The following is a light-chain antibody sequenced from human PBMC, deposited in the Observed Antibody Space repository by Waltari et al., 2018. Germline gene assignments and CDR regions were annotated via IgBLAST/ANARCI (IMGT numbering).Light chain of an antibody. Sequence: DIQMTQSPSSLSASVGDRVTITCRASQSINKFLNWYQQKPGKAPKLLIYGAFNLQSGVPSRFSGSGSETDFTLTISSLQPEDFAVYYCQQSYSTPQTFGQGTKLEIK. V-gene: IGKV1-39*01. J-gene: IGKJ2*01. CDR2: GAF. CDR1: QSINKF. CDR3: QQSYSTPQT.